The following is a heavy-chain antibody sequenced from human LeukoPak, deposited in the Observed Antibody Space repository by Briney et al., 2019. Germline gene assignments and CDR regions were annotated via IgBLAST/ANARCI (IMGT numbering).Heavy chain of an antibody. V-gene: IGHV4-39*07. CDR1: GVSIRSGDYY. CDR3: ARYGLLGLSEINAFDI. J-gene: IGHJ3*02. CDR2: VYFNGNT. Sequence: SETLSLTCNVAGVSIRSGDYYWDWIRQPPGKGLEWIGSVYFNGNTYYNPSLKSRVTISVDRSKNQFSLNLNSVTAADTAVYYCARYGLLGLSEINAFDIWGQGTMVTVSS. D-gene: IGHD2-2*01.